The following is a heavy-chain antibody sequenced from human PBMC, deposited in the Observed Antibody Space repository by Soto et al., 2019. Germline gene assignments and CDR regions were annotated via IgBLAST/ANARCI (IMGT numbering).Heavy chain of an antibody. J-gene: IGHJ6*02. Sequence: EASVKVSCKASGYTFTSYDINWVRQAPGQGLEWMGIINPSGGSTSYAQKFQGRVTMTRDTSTSTVYMELSSLRSEDTAVYYCARGLFFDWLPLPQNYYYYGRDVGGQGTTVTVSS. CDR2: INPSGGST. V-gene: IGHV1-46*03. D-gene: IGHD3-9*01. CDR3: ARGLFFDWLPLPQNYYYYGRDV. CDR1: GYTFTSYD.